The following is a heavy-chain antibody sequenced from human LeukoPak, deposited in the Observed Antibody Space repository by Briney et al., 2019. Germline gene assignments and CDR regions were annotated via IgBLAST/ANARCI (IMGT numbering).Heavy chain of an antibody. CDR1: GFTFRRYW. Sequence: GGSLRLSCAASGFTFRRYWMSWVRQAPGKGLEWVANIKQDGSEKCYVDSVKGRFTISRDNARNSLYLQMNSLRAGDTAVYYCASGGRGLAARQFDYWGQGTLVTVSA. CDR3: ASGGRGLAARQFDY. V-gene: IGHV3-7*01. J-gene: IGHJ4*02. CDR2: IKQDGSEK. D-gene: IGHD6-6*01.